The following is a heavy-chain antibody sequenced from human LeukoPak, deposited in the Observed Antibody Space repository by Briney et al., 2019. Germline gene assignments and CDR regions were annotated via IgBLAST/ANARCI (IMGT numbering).Heavy chain of an antibody. V-gene: IGHV3-30*04. CDR2: ISYDGSNK. J-gene: IGHJ4*02. CDR3: ARVFGAAAVDY. D-gene: IGHD6-13*01. CDR1: GFTSSSYA. Sequence: PGGSLRLSCAASGFTSSSYALHWVRQAPGKGLEWVAVISYDGSNKYYADSVKGRFTISRDNSKNTLYLQMNSLRAEDTAVYYCARVFGAAAVDYWGQGTLVTVSS.